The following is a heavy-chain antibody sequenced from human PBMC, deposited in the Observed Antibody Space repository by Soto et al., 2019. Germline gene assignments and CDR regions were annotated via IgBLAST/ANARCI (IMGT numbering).Heavy chain of an antibody. CDR3: ASLSYDSSGYHFYGMDV. CDR1: GFTFSSYG. CDR2: IWYDVSNK. Sequence: PGGSLRLSCAASGFTFSSYGMHWVRQAPGKGLEWVAVIWYDVSNKYYADSVKGRFTISRDNSKNTLYLQMNSLRAEDTAVYYCASLSYDSSGYHFYGMDVWGQGTQVTVSS. D-gene: IGHD3-22*01. J-gene: IGHJ6*02. V-gene: IGHV3-33*01.